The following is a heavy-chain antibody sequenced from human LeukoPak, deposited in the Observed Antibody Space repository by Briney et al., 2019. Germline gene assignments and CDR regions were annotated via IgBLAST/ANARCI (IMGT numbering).Heavy chain of an antibody. CDR1: GFTFSSYA. CDR3: AKDPGSSWLEGYFQH. V-gene: IGHV3-23*01. CDR2: ISGSGGST. J-gene: IGHJ1*01. D-gene: IGHD6-13*01. Sequence: GGSLRLSCAASGFTFSSYAMSWVRQAPGKGLEWVSAISGSGGSTYYADSVKGRFTISRDNSKNTLYPQMNSLRAEDTAVYYCAKDPGSSWLEGYFQHWGQGTLVTVSS.